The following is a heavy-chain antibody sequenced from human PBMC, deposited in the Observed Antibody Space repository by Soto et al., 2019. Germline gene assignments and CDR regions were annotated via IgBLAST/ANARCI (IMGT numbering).Heavy chain of an antibody. CDR2: ISWNSGSI. Sequence: EVQLVESGGGLVQPGRSLRLSCAASGFTFDDYAMHWVRQAPGKGLEWVSGISWNSGSIGYADSVKGRFTISRDNAKNSQYLQMNSLRAEDTALYYCAKGGYNWNSYLHYWGQGTLVTVSS. D-gene: IGHD1-7*01. V-gene: IGHV3-9*01. J-gene: IGHJ4*02. CDR3: AKGGYNWNSYLHY. CDR1: GFTFDDYA.